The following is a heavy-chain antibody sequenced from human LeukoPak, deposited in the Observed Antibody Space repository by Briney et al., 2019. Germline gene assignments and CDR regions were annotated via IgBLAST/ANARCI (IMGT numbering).Heavy chain of an antibody. CDR2: ISYDGSNK. J-gene: IGHJ4*02. CDR3: ARPYSSPFDY. Sequence: PRGSLRLSCAASRFTFSSYAMHWVRQAPGKGLEWVAVISYDGSNKYYADSVKGRFTISRDNSKNTLYLQMNSLRAEDTAVYYCARPYSSPFDYWGQGTLVTVSS. CDR1: RFTFSSYA. V-gene: IGHV3-30-3*01. D-gene: IGHD5-18*01.